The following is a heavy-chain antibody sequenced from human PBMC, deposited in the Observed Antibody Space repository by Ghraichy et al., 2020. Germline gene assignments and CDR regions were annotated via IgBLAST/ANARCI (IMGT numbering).Heavy chain of an antibody. Sequence: GSLRLSCAASGFTFSSYGMHWVRQAPGKGLEWMAVISFDGGNKYYADSVKGRFTISRDNSKNTLLLQMNSLRVEDTAVYYCAKKGSGTDFDYWGQGTLVTVSS. CDR3: AKKGSGTDFDY. CDR2: ISFDGGNK. J-gene: IGHJ4*02. CDR1: GFTFSSYG. D-gene: IGHD1-1*01. V-gene: IGHV3-30*18.